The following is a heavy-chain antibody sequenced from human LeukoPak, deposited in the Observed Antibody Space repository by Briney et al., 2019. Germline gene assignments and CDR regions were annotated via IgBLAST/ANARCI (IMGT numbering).Heavy chain of an antibody. CDR1: GFTFSAYA. Sequence: PGGSLRLSCTASGFTFSAYAIMWVSPAPGKEPEWVSAIRGGGGSAFYADSVKGRFTISRDNSKYTLFLQMNSLRAEDTAVYYCARDPNGDYIGAFDMWGPGTMVTVSS. CDR2: IRGGGGSA. J-gene: IGHJ3*02. CDR3: ARDPNGDYIGAFDM. D-gene: IGHD4-17*01. V-gene: IGHV3-23*01.